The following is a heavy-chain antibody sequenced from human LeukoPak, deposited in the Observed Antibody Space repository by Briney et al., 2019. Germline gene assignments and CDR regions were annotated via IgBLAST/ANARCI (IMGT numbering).Heavy chain of an antibody. Sequence: GGSLRLSCATTGLTFSRFSFRWVRQAPGKGLEWVASIYVTGNYINYADSVKGRVTISRDNAKNSVYLQMNSLRADDTAVYYRARDFNPIGNFAYWGQGTLVTVSS. J-gene: IGHJ4*02. D-gene: IGHD1-14*01. CDR3: ARDFNPIGNFAY. V-gene: IGHV3-21*01. CDR1: GLTFSRFS. CDR2: IYVTGNYI.